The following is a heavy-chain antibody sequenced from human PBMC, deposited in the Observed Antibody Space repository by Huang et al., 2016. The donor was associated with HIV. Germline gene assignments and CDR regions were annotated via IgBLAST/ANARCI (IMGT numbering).Heavy chain of an antibody. Sequence: QITLKESGPTLVKPTQTLTLTCTFSGFSLSTSGVGVGWIRQPPGKALEWLALIHWKNDKHNNSSLKSRLTITKDTSKNQVVLTRANVDPLDAATYYCARRAASGWQQEYFHLWGQGTLVTVSS. D-gene: IGHD6-19*01. CDR1: GFSLSTSGVG. V-gene: IGHV2-5*01. CDR3: ARRAASGWQQEYFHL. CDR2: IHWKNDK. J-gene: IGHJ1*01.